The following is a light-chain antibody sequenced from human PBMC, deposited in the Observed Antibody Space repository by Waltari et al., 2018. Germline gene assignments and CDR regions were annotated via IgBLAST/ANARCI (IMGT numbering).Light chain of an antibody. CDR1: SSNIGSNS. Sequence: QSVLTQPHSASGTPGQRVTISCSGSSSNIGSNSVYWYQQLPGTAPSLLIYRNNRRPSGVPDRFSGSKSGTSASLAISGLRSEDEAYYYCAAWDDILRGYVFGTGTKVTVL. CDR2: RNN. J-gene: IGLJ1*01. CDR3: AAWDDILRGYV. V-gene: IGLV1-47*01.